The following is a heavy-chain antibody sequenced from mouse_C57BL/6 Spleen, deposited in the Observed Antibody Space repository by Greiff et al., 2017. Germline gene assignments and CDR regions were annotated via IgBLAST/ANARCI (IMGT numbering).Heavy chain of an antibody. D-gene: IGHD2-5*01. CDR1: GYTFTGYW. J-gene: IGHJ2*01. Sequence: VQLQQSGAELMKPGASVKLSCKATGYTFTGYWIEWVKQRPGHGLEWIGEILPGSGSTNYNEKFKGKATFTADTSSNTAYMQLSSLTTEDSAIYYCARSTPYSNYVGYYFDYWGQGTTLTVSS. V-gene: IGHV1-9*01. CDR2: ILPGSGST. CDR3: ARSTPYSNYVGYYFDY.